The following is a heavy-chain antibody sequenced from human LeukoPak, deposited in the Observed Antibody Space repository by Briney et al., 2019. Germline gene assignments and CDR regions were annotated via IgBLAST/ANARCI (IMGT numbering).Heavy chain of an antibody. J-gene: IGHJ4*02. CDR2: ISGSGGST. Sequence: GGSLRLSCAASGFTFSNHAMSWVRQAPGKGLEWVSTISGSGGSTYFADSVKGRFTISRDNSKNTLYLQMNSLRAEDTAVFYCAKATTISAAGSHFVYWGQGTLVTVSS. CDR3: AKATTISAAGSHFVY. V-gene: IGHV3-23*01. D-gene: IGHD6-13*01. CDR1: GFTFSNHA.